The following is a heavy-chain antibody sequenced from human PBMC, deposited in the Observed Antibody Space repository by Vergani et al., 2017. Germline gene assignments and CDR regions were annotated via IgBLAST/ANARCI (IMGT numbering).Heavy chain of an antibody. D-gene: IGHD4/OR15-4a*01. CDR1: GFSLTTSAMR. CDR3: ARDYRGDFFDH. V-gene: IGHV2-70*04. Sequence: QVTLKESGPALVKPTQTLTLTCTFSGFSLTTSAMRVSWIRQPPGRALEWLARIEWDDEKFYNTSLKDRLSISKDTSKSQVVLTMTNMGPLDTATYYCARDYRGDFFDHWGQGTLVTVTS. CDR2: IEWDDEK. J-gene: IGHJ4*02.